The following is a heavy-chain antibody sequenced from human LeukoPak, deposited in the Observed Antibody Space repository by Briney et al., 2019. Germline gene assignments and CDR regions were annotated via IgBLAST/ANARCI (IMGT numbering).Heavy chain of an antibody. D-gene: IGHD5-18*01. J-gene: IGHJ4*02. CDR3: AKDGPKFSYGTGGGSY. Sequence: GGSLRLSCAASGFTFSSYGMHWVRQAPGKGLEWVAFIRYDGSNKYYADSVKGRFTISRDNSKNTLYLQMNSRRQEDTAVYYCAKDGPKFSYGTGGGSYWGQGTLVTVSS. CDR1: GFTFSSYG. V-gene: IGHV3-30*02. CDR2: IRYDGSNK.